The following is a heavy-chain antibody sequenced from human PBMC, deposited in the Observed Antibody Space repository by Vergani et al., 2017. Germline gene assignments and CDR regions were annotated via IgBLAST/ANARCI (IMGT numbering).Heavy chain of an antibody. J-gene: IGHJ4*02. CDR1: GGTFSSYA. V-gene: IGHV1-2*02. CDR2: INPNSGGT. CDR3: ARAYYYDSSGYTY. D-gene: IGHD3-22*01. Sequence: QVQLVQSGAEVKKPGSSVKVSCKASGGTFSSYAISWVRQAPGQGLEWMGWINPNSGGTNYAQKFQGRVTMTRDTSISTAYMELSRLRSDDTAVYYCARAYYYDSSGYTYWGQGTLVTVSS.